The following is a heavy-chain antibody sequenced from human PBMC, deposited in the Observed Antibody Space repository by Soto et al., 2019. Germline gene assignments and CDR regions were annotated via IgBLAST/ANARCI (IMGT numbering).Heavy chain of an antibody. J-gene: IGHJ4*02. Sequence: QPGGSLRLSRAASGFTFSSYAMHWVRQAPGKGLEWVAVISYDGSNKYYADSVKGRFTISRDNSKNTLYLQMNNLRAADTAGYYCASLGAHIYWGQGTPVTVSS. V-gene: IGHV3-30*14. D-gene: IGHD7-27*01. CDR2: ISYDGSNK. CDR1: GFTFSSYA. CDR3: ASLGAHIY.